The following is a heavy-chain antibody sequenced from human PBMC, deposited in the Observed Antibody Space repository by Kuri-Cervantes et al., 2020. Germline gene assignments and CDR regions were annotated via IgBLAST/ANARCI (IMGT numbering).Heavy chain of an antibody. CDR2: INAYNGNA. CDR1: GYTFTSYG. J-gene: IGHJ4*02. V-gene: IGHV1-18*01. D-gene: IGHD5-12*01. CDR3: ARDPGYSGYDWTLDY. Sequence: ASVKVSCKASGYTFTSYGISWVRQAPGQGLEWMGWINAYNGNANYAQKLQGRVTMTTDTSTSTAYMELRSLRSDDAAVYYCARDPGYSGYDWTLDYWGQGTLVTVSS.